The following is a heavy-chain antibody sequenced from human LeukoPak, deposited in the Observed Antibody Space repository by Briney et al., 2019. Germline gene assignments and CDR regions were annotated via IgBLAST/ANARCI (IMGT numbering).Heavy chain of an antibody. D-gene: IGHD4-17*01. CDR3: ASTIVTTVYPPGWYFDL. CDR2: ISSRSRDV. Sequence: PGGSLRLSCAASGFIFSSYNMNWVRQAPGKGLEWVSSISSRSRDVYYADSVKGRFTISRDNTKSSLFLQMDSLRAEDTAVYYCASTIVTTVYPPGWYFDLWGCGTQVTVSS. CDR1: GFIFSSYN. J-gene: IGHJ2*01. V-gene: IGHV3-21*06.